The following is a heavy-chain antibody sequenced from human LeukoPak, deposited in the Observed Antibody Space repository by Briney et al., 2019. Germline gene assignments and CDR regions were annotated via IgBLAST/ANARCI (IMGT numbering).Heavy chain of an antibody. Sequence: PGGSLRLSCAASGFTFRRHALHWVRQAPGKGLEWVAVISYDGSDKYYEESVKGRFSISRDNSKNTLYLQMNSLRTEDTAVYYCAKDLFLWYFDLWGRGTLVTVSS. CDR3: AKDLFLWYFDL. J-gene: IGHJ2*01. D-gene: IGHD2-21*01. CDR1: GFTFRRHA. CDR2: ISYDGSDK. V-gene: IGHV3-30-3*01.